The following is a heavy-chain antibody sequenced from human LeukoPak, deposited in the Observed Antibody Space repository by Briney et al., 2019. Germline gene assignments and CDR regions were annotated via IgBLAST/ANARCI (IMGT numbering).Heavy chain of an antibody. D-gene: IGHD6-6*01. CDR2: IYHSGST. CDR3: ARAIAARPWNWFDP. J-gene: IGHJ5*02. CDR1: GGSISSSSYY. Sequence: SETLSLTCTVSGGSISSSSYYWGWIRQPPGKGLEWIGSIYHSGSTYYNPSLKSRVTISVDTSKNKFSLKLSSVTAADTAVYYCARAIAARPWNWFDPWGQGTLVTVSS. V-gene: IGHV4-39*07.